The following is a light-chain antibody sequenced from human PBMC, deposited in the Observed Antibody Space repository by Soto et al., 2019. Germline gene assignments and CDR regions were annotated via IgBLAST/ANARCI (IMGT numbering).Light chain of an antibody. CDR1: HDIGES. CDR2: ATS. V-gene: IGKV1-39*01. J-gene: IGKJ2*01. CDR3: QQSYSAQYT. Sequence: DVQMTQSPSSLSASVGDRVTFSCQASHDIGESINWYQQKPAKAPRLLIYATSNLQSGVPSRISGSGSGTEFTLTISSVQPEDFATYFCQQSYSAQYTFGQGTKLEIK.